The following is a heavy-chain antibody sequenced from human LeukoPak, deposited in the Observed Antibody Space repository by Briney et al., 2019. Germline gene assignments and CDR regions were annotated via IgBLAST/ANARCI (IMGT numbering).Heavy chain of an antibody. CDR3: VRPSTSSGWYFFPY. D-gene: IGHD6-19*01. J-gene: IGHJ4*02. Sequence: SVKVSCKASGGTFSSYAISWVRQAPGQGLEWMGGIIPIFGTANYAQKFQGRVTITADESTSTAYMELISLRSEDTAVDYCVRPSTSSGWYFFPYWGQGTLVTVSS. CDR1: GGTFSSYA. V-gene: IGHV1-69*13. CDR2: IIPIFGTA.